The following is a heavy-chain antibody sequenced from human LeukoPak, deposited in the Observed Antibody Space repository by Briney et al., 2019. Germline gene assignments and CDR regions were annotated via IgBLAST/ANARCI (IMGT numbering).Heavy chain of an antibody. CDR3: ARDPIPETTVTNWFDP. V-gene: IGHV1-46*01. CDR1: GYTFTSYY. CDR2: INPSGGST. Sequence: ASVKVSCKASGYTFTSYYMHWVRQAPGQGLEWMGIINPSGGSTSYAQKFQGGVTMTRDTSTSAVYMELSSLRSEDTAVYYCARDPIPETTVTNWFDPWGQGTLVTVSS. D-gene: IGHD4-11*01. J-gene: IGHJ5*02.